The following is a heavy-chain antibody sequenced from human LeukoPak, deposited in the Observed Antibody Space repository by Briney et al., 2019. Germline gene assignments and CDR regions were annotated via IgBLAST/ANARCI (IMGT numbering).Heavy chain of an antibody. CDR2: ISAYNGNA. CDR3: AREGEPYYDFWSGYLSTYYFDY. Sequence: ASVKVSCKASGYTFTSYGISWVRQAPGQGLEWMGWISAYNGNANYAQKLQGRVTMTTDTSTSTAYMELRSLRSDDTAVYYRAREGEPYYDFWSGYLSTYYFDYWGQGTLVTVSS. J-gene: IGHJ4*02. V-gene: IGHV1-18*01. CDR1: GYTFTSYG. D-gene: IGHD3-3*01.